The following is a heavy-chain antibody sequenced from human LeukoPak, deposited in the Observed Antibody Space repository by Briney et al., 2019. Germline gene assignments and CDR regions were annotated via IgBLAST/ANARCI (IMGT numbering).Heavy chain of an antibody. V-gene: IGHV5-51*01. CDR2: IYPGDSRV. CDR3: ACREFYSPWPGP. J-gene: IGHJ5*02. Sequence: GESLKISCKGFGFSFTSYWIGWVRQTAGKGLEWMRVIYPGDSRVRYNPSFEGQVTISADKSISTAYLQWSSLKASDTAMYYCACREFYSPWPGPWGRGTLVTVSS. CDR1: GFSFTSYW. D-gene: IGHD5-18*01.